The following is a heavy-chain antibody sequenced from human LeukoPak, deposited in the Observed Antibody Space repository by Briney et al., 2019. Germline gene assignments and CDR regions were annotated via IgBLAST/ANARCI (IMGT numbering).Heavy chain of an antibody. CDR2: ISISSNYI. D-gene: IGHD3-3*01. CDR1: GFTFSRYS. CDR3: ARGSRFGVVGRDAFDI. Sequence: GGSLRLSCAASGFTFSRYSMNWVRQAPGEGPEWVSSISISSNYIYYADSVKGRFTISRDNAKNSLYLQMNSLRAEDTAVYYCARGSRFGVVGRDAFDIWGQGKMVTVSS. V-gene: IGHV3-21*01. J-gene: IGHJ3*02.